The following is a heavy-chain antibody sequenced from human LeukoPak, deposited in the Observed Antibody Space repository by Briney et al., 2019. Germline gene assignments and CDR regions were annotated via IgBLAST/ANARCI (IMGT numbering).Heavy chain of an antibody. CDR1: GFTFSSYA. CDR3: AKDHLLRYFDWLQVGY. J-gene: IGHJ4*02. V-gene: IGHV3-23*01. Sequence: GGSLRLSCAASGFTFSSYAMSWVRQAPGKGLEWVSAISGSGGSTYYAASVKGRFTISRDNSKNTLYLQMNSLRAEDTAVYYCAKDHLLRYFDWLQVGYWGQGTLVTVSS. CDR2: ISGSGGST. D-gene: IGHD3-9*01.